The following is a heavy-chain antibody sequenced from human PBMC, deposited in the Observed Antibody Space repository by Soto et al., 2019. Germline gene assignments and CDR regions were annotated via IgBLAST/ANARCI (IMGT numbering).Heavy chain of an antibody. D-gene: IGHD6-13*01. CDR2: INHSGST. CDR1: GGSFSGYY. Sequence: QVQLQQWGAGLLKPSETLSLTCAVYGGSFSGYYWSWIRQPPGKGLEWIGEINHSGSTNYNPSLKSRVTISVDTSKKQFSLKLISVTAADTAVYYCARGRSRWGSAENPGIAAAGTVAGLDYWGQGTLVTVSS. V-gene: IGHV4-34*01. J-gene: IGHJ4*02. CDR3: ARGRSRWGSAENPGIAAAGTVAGLDY.